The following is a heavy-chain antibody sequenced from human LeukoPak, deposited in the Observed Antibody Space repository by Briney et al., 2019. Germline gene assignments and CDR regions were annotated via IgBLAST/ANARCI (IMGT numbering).Heavy chain of an antibody. D-gene: IGHD3-3*01. CDR2: FDPEDGET. Sequence: ASVKVSCKVSGYTLTELSMHWVRQAPGKGLEWMGGFDPEDGETIYAQKFQGRVTMTEDTSTDTAYMELSSLRSEDTAVYYCAILFGVVIMKAFDIWGQGTMVTVSS. J-gene: IGHJ3*02. CDR1: GYTLTELS. V-gene: IGHV1-24*01. CDR3: AILFGVVIMKAFDI.